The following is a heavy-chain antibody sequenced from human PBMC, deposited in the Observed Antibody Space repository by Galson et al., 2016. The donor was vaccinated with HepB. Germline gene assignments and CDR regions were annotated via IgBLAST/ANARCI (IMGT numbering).Heavy chain of an antibody. Sequence: SLRLSCAVSGISVSSTYMTWVRQAPIKGLEWVSVIYPDGSTHYADSMKGRLTIYRDNSRNTLSLQMHSLRADDTAVYYCAAGHCSDGPCLNNPDFWGQGTLVTVSS. CDR1: GISVSSTY. V-gene: IGHV3-53*01. CDR3: AAGHCSDGPCLNNPDF. J-gene: IGHJ4*02. CDR2: IYPDGST. D-gene: IGHD2-8*01.